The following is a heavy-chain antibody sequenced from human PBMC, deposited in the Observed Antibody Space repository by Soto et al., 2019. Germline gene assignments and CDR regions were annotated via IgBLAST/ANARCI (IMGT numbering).Heavy chain of an antibody. V-gene: IGHV1-69*01. Sequence: SVKISCKASGGTFSSYAISWVREAPVQGLEWMGGIIPIFGTANYAQKFQGRVTITADESTSTAYMELSSLRSEDTAVYYCASEKRDCSSTSCSDAFDIWGQGTMVTVSS. D-gene: IGHD2-2*01. CDR3: ASEKRDCSSTSCSDAFDI. J-gene: IGHJ3*02. CDR2: IIPIFGTA. CDR1: GGTFSSYA.